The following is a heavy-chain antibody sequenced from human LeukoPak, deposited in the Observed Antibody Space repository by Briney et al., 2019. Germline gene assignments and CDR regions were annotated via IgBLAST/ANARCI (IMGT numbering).Heavy chain of an antibody. J-gene: IGHJ1*01. CDR1: GFTFNTAW. V-gene: IGHV3-15*01. CDR3: TTDFRL. Sequence: GGSLRLSCAASGFTFNTAWMNWVRQAPGKGLEYIGRIKSKTDGGTTYYAAPVKGRFTISRGDSKDTLYLQMNSLKIEDTALYYCTTDFRLWGQGTLVTVSS. CDR2: IKSKTDGGTT.